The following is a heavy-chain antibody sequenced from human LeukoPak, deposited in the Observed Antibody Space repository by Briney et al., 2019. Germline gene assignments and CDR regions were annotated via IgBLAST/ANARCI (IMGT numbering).Heavy chain of an antibody. CDR1: GGSISRGGYY. CDR2: IYYSGST. CDR3: ARVRAGWVDY. V-gene: IGHV4-31*03. Sequence: SETLSLTCTVSGGSISRGGYYWSWIRQHPGEGLEWIGYIYYSGSTYYNPSLKSRVTISVDTSKNQFSLKLSSVTAADTAVYYCARVRAGWVDYWGQGTLVTVSS. J-gene: IGHJ4*02. D-gene: IGHD6-19*01.